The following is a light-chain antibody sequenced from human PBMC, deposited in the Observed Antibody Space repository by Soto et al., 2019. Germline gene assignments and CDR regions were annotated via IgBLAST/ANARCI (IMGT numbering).Light chain of an antibody. V-gene: IGKV1-39*01. CDR2: AAS. CDR3: QQSYSTPWT. Sequence: DIQMTHSPSSLSASVGDIVTITCRASQSISNYLNWYQQKPGKAPKLLIYAASSLQSGVPSRFSGSGSGTDFTLTISSLQPEDFATYYCQQSYSTPWTFGQGTKVDIK. CDR1: QSISNY. J-gene: IGKJ1*01.